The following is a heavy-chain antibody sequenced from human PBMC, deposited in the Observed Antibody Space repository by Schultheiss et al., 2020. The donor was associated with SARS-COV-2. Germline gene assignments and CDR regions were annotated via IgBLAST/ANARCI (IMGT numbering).Heavy chain of an antibody. J-gene: IGHJ5*02. V-gene: IGHV4-34*01. D-gene: IGHD2-15*01. CDR1: GGSFSGYY. CDR3: ASPAPRYCSGGSCYYSDWFDP. Sequence: SETLSLTCAVYGGSFSGYYWSWIRQPPGKGLEWIGEINHSGSTNYNPSLKSRVTISVDTPKNQFSLKLSSVTAADTAVYYCASPAPRYCSGGSCYYSDWFDPWGQGTLVTVSS. CDR2: INHSGST.